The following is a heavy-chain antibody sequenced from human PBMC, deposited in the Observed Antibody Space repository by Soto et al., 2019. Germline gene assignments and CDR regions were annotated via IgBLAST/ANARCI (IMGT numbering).Heavy chain of an antibody. D-gene: IGHD2-15*01. CDR3: ARDEGGGSLDYFDY. CDR2: ISSSSSYI. Sequence: EVQLVESGGGLDKPGGSLRLSCAASGFTFSSYSMNWVRQAPGKGLEWVSSISSSSSYIYYADSVKGRFTISRDNAKNSLYLQMNSLRAEDTAVHYCARDEGGGSLDYFDYWGQGTLVTVSS. CDR1: GFTFSSYS. V-gene: IGHV3-21*01. J-gene: IGHJ4*02.